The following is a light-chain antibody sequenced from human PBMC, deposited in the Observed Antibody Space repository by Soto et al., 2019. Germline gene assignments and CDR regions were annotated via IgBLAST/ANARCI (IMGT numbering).Light chain of an antibody. J-gene: IGKJ5*01. Sequence: DIQMTQSPSAMSASVGDSVTVTCRASQDIGNYLVWFQQKPGKVPKRLIYAASSLQGGVPSRFSGSGSGTEFTLTISSLQPEDFATYYCRQHNTYPFTFGQGTRLEIK. CDR3: RQHNTYPFT. V-gene: IGKV1-17*03. CDR1: QDIGNY. CDR2: AAS.